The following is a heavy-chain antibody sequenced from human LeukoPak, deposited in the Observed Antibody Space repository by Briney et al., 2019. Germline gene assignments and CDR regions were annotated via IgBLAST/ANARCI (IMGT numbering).Heavy chain of an antibody. CDR3: AREVVYCSITTCPLYGY. D-gene: IGHD2-2*01. CDR2: ISAYNT. CDR1: GYTFTSYG. V-gene: IGHV1-18*01. Sequence: GASVKVSCKASGYTFTSYGISWVRQAPGQGLEWMGWISAYNTNYAQKLQGRVTMTTDTSTSTAYMELRSLRSDDTAVYYCAREVVYCSITTCPLYGYWGQGTLVTVSS. J-gene: IGHJ4*02.